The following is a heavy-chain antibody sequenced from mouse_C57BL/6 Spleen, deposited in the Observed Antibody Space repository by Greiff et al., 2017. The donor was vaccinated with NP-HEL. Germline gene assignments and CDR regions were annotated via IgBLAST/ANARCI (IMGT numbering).Heavy chain of an antibody. CDR3: ARPIYDGYYVDY. CDR2: ISSGSSSI. J-gene: IGHJ4*01. Sequence: EVHLVESGGGLVKPGGSLKLSCAASGFTFSDYGMHWVRQAPEKGLEWVAYISSGSSSIYYADTVKGRFTISSDNAKNTLFLQMTSLRSEDTTMYYCARPIYDGYYVDYWGQGTSVTVSS. CDR1: GFTFSDYG. D-gene: IGHD2-3*01. V-gene: IGHV5-17*01.